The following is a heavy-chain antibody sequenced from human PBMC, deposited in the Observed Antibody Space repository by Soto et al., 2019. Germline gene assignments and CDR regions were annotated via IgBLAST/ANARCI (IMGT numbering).Heavy chain of an antibody. Sequence: PGGSLRLSCAASGFIFSSYAMSWVRQAPGKGLEWVANIKQDGSEKYYVDSVKGRFTISRDNAKNSLYLQMNSLRAEDTAVYYCARSIAARLNWFDPWGQGTLVTVSS. J-gene: IGHJ5*02. CDR3: ARSIAARLNWFDP. D-gene: IGHD6-6*01. CDR1: GFIFSSYA. CDR2: IKQDGSEK. V-gene: IGHV3-7*01.